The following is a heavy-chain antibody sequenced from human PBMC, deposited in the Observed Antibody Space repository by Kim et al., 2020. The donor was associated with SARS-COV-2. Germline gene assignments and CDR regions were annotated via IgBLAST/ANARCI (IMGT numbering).Heavy chain of an antibody. CDR2: MNPNTGNA. CDR3: AKVGSNRANWFDS. D-gene: IGHD6-13*01. J-gene: IGHJ5*01. CDR1: GYTFTNFD. V-gene: IGHV1-8*01. Sequence: ASVKVSCKASGYTFTNFDIDWVRQATGQGLEWMGWMNPNTGNAAYAQKFQGRVTMTRDTSIGTAYMELSRLRSEDTAVYFCAKVGSNRANWFDSWGQGTL.